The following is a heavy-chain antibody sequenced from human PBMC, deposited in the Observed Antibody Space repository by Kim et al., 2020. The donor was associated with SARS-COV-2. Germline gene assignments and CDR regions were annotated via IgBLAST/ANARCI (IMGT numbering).Heavy chain of an antibody. V-gene: IGHV3-23*01. D-gene: IGHD2-15*01. CDR3: AQGGVGAAFDY. CDR2: VSGSGGST. J-gene: IGHJ4*02. CDR1: GFTFSRYD. Sequence: GGSLRLSCAASGFTFSRYDMSWVRQAPGKGLGGLEWVSTVSGSGGSTYYADSVKGRFIISRDNSKKTLFLQMNSLRAEDTAVYYCAQGGVGAAFDYWGQGTLVTVSS.